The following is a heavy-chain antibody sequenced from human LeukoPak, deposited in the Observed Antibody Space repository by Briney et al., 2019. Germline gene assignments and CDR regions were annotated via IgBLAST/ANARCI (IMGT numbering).Heavy chain of an antibody. Sequence: GGSLRPSCAASGFTFSSYSMNWVRQAPGKGLEWVSSISSSSSYIYYADSVKGRFTISRDNAKNSLYLQMNSLRAEDTAVYYCARGAHDYGDHSVGAFDIWGQGTMVTVSS. J-gene: IGHJ3*02. D-gene: IGHD4-17*01. CDR2: ISSSSSYI. CDR1: GFTFSSYS. V-gene: IGHV3-21*01. CDR3: ARGAHDYGDHSVGAFDI.